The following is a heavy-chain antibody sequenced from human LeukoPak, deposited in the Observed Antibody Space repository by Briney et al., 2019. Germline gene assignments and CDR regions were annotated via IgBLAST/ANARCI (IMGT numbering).Heavy chain of an antibody. CDR1: GFTFSSYG. Sequence: PGGSLRLSCAASGFTFSSYGMHWVRQAPGKGLEWVAFIRYDGSNKYYADSVKGRFTISRDNSKNTLYLQMNSLRAEDTAVYYCAKSDDSSGYYYYYYYMDVWGKGTTVTVSS. CDR3: AKSDDSSGYYYYYYYMDV. V-gene: IGHV3-30*02. CDR2: IRYDGSNK. D-gene: IGHD3-22*01. J-gene: IGHJ6*03.